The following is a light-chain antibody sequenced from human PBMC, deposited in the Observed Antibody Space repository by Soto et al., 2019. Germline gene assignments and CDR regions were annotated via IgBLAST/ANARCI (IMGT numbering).Light chain of an antibody. Sequence: QLVLTQSPSASASLGASVKLTCTLSSGHSNYAIAWHQQQPEKSPRYLMKLNNDGSHSKGDGIPDRFSGSSSGAERYLTISSLQSEDESDYYCQTWDTGISVVFGGGTKLTVL. CDR1: SGHSNYA. CDR3: QTWDTGISVV. CDR2: LNNDGSH. J-gene: IGLJ2*01. V-gene: IGLV4-69*01.